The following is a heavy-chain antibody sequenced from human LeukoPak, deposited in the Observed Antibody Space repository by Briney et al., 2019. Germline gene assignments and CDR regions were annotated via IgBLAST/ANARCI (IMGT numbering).Heavy chain of an antibody. D-gene: IGHD1-14*01. CDR3: ATDITPTDAFDT. J-gene: IGHJ3*02. CDR2: MNPNSGNT. Sequence: ASVKVSCKASGYTFTSYDINWVRPATGQGLEWMGWMNPNSGNTGYAQKFQGRVTMTRDTSISTAYMGLSRLRSDDTAVYYCATDITPTDAFDTWGQGTMVTVSS. V-gene: IGHV1-8*01. CDR1: GYTFTSYD.